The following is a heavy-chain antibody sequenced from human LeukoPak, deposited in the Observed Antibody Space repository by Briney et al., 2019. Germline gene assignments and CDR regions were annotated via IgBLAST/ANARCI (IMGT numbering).Heavy chain of an antibody. Sequence: SETLSLTCSVSGGSISIYYWTWIRQIPGKGLEWIGYIYYTGTTNYNPLFESRATISVDTSKYQFSLKLTSVTAADTAVYFCARGEDFERYYLAYWGQGTLVTVSS. CDR1: GGSISIYY. V-gene: IGHV4-59*01. D-gene: IGHD3-9*01. J-gene: IGHJ4*02. CDR2: IYYTGTT. CDR3: ARGEDFERYYLAY.